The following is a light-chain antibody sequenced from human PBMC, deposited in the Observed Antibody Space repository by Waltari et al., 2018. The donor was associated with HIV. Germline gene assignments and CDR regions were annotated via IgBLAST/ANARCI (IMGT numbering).Light chain of an antibody. CDR1: SSNLGNNF. J-gene: IGLJ3*02. Sequence: QSVLTQPPSVSAAPGQKVTISCSGSSSNLGNNFVSWYQQLPGTAPKLLIYDNNKRPSGIPDRFSGSKSGTSATLGITGLQTGDEADYYGGTWDSSLSVWVFGGGTNLTVL. CDR2: DNN. CDR3: GTWDSSLSVWV. V-gene: IGLV1-51*01.